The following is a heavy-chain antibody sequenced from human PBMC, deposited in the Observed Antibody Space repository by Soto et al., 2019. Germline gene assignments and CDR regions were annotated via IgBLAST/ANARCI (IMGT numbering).Heavy chain of an antibody. CDR1: GGSISSGGYY. V-gene: IGHV4-31*03. CDR3: AREGGRFLGPGGWFDP. J-gene: IGHJ5*02. Sequence: QVQLQESGPGLVKPSQTLSLTCTVSGGSISSGGYYWSWIRQHPGKGLEWIGYIYYSGSTYYNPSLKSRVTIAVDTSKSQFSLKLSSVTAADTAVYYCAREGGRFLGPGGWFDPWGQGTLVTVSS. CDR2: IYYSGST. D-gene: IGHD3-3*01.